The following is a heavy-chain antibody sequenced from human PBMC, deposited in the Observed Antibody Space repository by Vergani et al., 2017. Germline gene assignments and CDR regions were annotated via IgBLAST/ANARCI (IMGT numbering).Heavy chain of an antibody. CDR1: GFTFSDYY. J-gene: IGHJ4*02. D-gene: IGHD3-22*01. CDR2: ISSSSSYT. CDR3: ATEMVPYYEGGDY. Sequence: QVQLVESGGGLVKPGGSLRLSCAASGFTFSDYYMSWIRQAPGKGLEWVSYISSSSSYTNYADSVKGRFTISRDNAKNSLYLQMNSLRAEDTAVYYCATEMVPYYEGGDYWGQETLVTVSS. V-gene: IGHV3-11*06.